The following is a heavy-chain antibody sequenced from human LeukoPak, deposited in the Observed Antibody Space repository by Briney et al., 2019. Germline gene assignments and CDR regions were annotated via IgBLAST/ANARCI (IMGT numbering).Heavy chain of an antibody. V-gene: IGHV1-69*04. D-gene: IGHD4-17*01. CDR1: GYTFTSYA. CDR2: IIPILGIA. Sequence: SVKVSCKASGYTFTSYAISWVRQAPGQGLEWMGRIIPILGIANYAQKFQGRVTITADKSTSTAYMELSSLRSEDTAVYYCARVLTTVTPDAFDIWGQGTMVTVSS. J-gene: IGHJ3*02. CDR3: ARVLTTVTPDAFDI.